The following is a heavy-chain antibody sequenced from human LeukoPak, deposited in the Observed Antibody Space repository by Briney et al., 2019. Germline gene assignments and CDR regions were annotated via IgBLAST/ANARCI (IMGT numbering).Heavy chain of an antibody. Sequence: SETLSLTCTVSGGSISSSSYYWGWIRQPPGKGLEWIGRIYTSGSTKSNPSLKSRVTISVDTSKNQFSLKVRSVTAADTAVYYCAREALWELLQWGYDAFDIWGQGTMVTVSS. J-gene: IGHJ3*02. CDR1: GGSISSSSYY. CDR2: IYTSGST. CDR3: AREALWELLQWGYDAFDI. D-gene: IGHD1-26*01. V-gene: IGHV4-61*02.